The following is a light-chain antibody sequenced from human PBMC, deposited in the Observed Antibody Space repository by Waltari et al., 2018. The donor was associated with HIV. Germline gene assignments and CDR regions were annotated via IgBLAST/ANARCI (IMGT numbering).Light chain of an antibody. J-gene: IGLJ2*01. Sequence: ISCSGSSSNIGSTYVYWYQQLPGTAPKLLIQRNNQRPSGVPDRFSGSKSGTSASLAISGLRSEDEADYYCAAWDDSLSGYVVFGGGTKLTVL. CDR1: SSNIGSTY. CDR3: AAWDDSLSGYVV. V-gene: IGLV1-47*01. CDR2: RNN.